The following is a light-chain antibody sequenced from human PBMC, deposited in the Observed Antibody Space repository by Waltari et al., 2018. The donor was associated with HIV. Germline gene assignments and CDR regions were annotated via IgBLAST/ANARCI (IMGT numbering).Light chain of an antibody. J-gene: IGLJ2*01. CDR3: QSADSSGTYVV. CDR2: KDS. V-gene: IGLV3-25*03. CDR1: ALPKQY. Sequence: SYELTQPPSVSVSPGQTARITCSGDALPKQYAYWYQQKPGQAHVWVVYKDSKRHSGIPERVSGSSSGTTVTLTISVVQAEDGTDYDCQSADSSGTYVVLGVGTKLTVL.